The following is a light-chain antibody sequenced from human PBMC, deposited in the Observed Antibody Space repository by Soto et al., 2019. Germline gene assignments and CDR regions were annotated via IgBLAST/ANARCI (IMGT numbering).Light chain of an antibody. J-gene: IGKJ1*01. CDR2: QAS. CDR1: QSTSSY. V-gene: IGKV1-5*03. Sequence: EIQMTQSPSTLSASVGDRVTITGRASQSTSSYLAWYQQKPGKAPKLLIYQASSLENGVPSRFSGSGSGTEFSLTISSLQPDDFATYYCQQYSSHSTFGQGTNVDI. CDR3: QQYSSHST.